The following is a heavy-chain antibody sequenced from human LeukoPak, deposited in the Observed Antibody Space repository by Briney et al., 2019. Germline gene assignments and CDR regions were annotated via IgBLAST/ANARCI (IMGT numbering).Heavy chain of an antibody. CDR2: IYYSGST. CDR1: GGSISSSYY. Sequence: SETLSLTCTVSGGSISSSYYWGWIRQPPGKGLEWIGSIYYSGSTYYNPSLKSRVTISVDTSKNQFSLKLSSVTAADTAVYYCARFLRIVGATGAFDIWGQGTMVTVSS. J-gene: IGHJ3*02. CDR3: ARFLRIVGATGAFDI. D-gene: IGHD1-26*01. V-gene: IGHV4-39*07.